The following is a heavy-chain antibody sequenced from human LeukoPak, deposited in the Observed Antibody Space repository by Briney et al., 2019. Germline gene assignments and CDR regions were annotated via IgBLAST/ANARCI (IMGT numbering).Heavy chain of an antibody. V-gene: IGHV3-30*18. Sequence: GGSLRLSCAASGFTFSSYGMHWVRQAPGKGLEWVAVISYDGSNKYYADSVKGRFTISRDNSKNTLYLQMNSLRAEDTAVYYCAKDRASSSWLDAFDIWGQGTMVTVSS. CDR1: GFTFSSYG. D-gene: IGHD6-13*01. J-gene: IGHJ3*02. CDR3: AKDRASSSWLDAFDI. CDR2: ISYDGSNK.